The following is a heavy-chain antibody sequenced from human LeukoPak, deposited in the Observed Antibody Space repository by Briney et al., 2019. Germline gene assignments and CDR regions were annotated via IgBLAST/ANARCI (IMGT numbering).Heavy chain of an antibody. V-gene: IGHV3-7*01. CDR3: ARAMDY. J-gene: IGHJ4*02. Sequence: PGGSLRLSCAASGFTFSNYWMHWVRQAPGKGLEWVVNIKQDGSEKYYVASVKGRFTISRDNAKNSLYLQMNSLRAEDTAVYYCARAMDYWGQGTLVTVSS. CDR1: GFTFSNYW. CDR2: IKQDGSEK.